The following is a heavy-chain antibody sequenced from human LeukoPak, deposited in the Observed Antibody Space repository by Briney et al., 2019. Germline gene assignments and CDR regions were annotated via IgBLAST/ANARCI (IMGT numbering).Heavy chain of an antibody. CDR1: GFTHCRHL. V-gene: IGHV3-64D*06. J-gene: IGHJ4*02. CDR3: VKGGGGD. CDR2: ISSNGDST. D-gene: IGHD3-10*01. Sequence: GGSLPPFCSSSGFTHCRHLMHWARQAPGKGLECVSGISSNGDSTNYADSVRGRFTISRDNPKSTLFLQMSSLRAEDTAFYYSVKGGGGDLGQGGTVTVSS.